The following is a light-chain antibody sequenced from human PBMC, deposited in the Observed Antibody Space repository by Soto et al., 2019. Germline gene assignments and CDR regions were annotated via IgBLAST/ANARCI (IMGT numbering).Light chain of an antibody. CDR1: SSNIGAGYD. Sequence: QAVVTQPPSVSGAPGQRVTICCTGSSSNIGAGYDVHWYQRLPGTAPKVLIYNNNNRPSGVPDRFSGSKSGTSASLAITGFQAEDEADYYCQSYDSSLSGSYVFGTGTKLTVL. CDR2: NNN. V-gene: IGLV1-40*01. CDR3: QSYDSSLSGSYV. J-gene: IGLJ1*01.